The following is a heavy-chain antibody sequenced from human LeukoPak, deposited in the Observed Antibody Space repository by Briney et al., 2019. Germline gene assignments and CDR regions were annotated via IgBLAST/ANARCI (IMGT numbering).Heavy chain of an antibody. CDR3: ARDLLYSSSSLTFDY. Sequence: SVKVSCKASGGTFSSYTISWVRQAPGQGLERMGRIIPILGIANYAQKFQGRVTITADKSTSTAYMELSSLRSEDTAVYYCARDLLYSSSSLTFDYWGQGTLVTVSS. D-gene: IGHD6-6*01. CDR2: IIPILGIA. CDR1: GGTFSSYT. V-gene: IGHV1-69*04. J-gene: IGHJ4*02.